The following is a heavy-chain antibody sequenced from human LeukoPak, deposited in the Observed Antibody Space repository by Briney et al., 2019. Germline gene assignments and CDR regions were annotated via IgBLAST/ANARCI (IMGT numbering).Heavy chain of an antibody. V-gene: IGHV3-23*01. J-gene: IGHJ4*02. CDR1: GFTFSTHD. CDR3: AKAPTYYYDSSGYYYYSY. CDR2: ISGSGGST. D-gene: IGHD3-22*01. Sequence: GGSLRLSCAASGFTFSTHDVNWVRQAPGKGLEWVSAISGSGGSTYYADSVKGRFTISRDNSKNTLYLQMNSLRAEDTAVYYCAKAPTYYYDSSGYYYYSYWGQGTLVTVSS.